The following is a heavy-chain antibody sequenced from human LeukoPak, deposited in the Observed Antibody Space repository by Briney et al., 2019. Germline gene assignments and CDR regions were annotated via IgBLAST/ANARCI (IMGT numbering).Heavy chain of an antibody. CDR2: IYSGGGT. CDR1: GFTLSSYE. Sequence: GGSLRLSCIASGFTLSSYEMSWIRQAPGKGLQWVSVIYSGGGTYYADSVRGRFTISRDNSQNTLYLQMNSLRAEDTAVYYCARGPYYYDSSGYYGGAFDMWGQGTMVTVSS. J-gene: IGHJ3*02. D-gene: IGHD3-22*01. V-gene: IGHV3-53*01. CDR3: ARGPYYYDSSGYYGGAFDM.